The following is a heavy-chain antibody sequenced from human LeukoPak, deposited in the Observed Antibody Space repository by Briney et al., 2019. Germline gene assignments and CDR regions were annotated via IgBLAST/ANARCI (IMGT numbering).Heavy chain of an antibody. CDR3: AREGLYSGSTMADN. Sequence: ASVKVSCKASCYTFTSYGITWVRQAPGQGLEWLGWISAYNGNTNYAQKLQGRVTMTTDTSTSTAYMELRSLRSDDTAVYYCAREGLYSGSTMADNWGQGTLVTVFS. J-gene: IGHJ4*02. V-gene: IGHV1-18*01. CDR1: CYTFTSYG. D-gene: IGHD1-26*01. CDR2: ISAYNGNT.